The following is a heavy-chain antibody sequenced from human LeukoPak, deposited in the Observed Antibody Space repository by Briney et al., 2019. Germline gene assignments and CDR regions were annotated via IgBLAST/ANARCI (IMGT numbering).Heavy chain of an antibody. Sequence: ASVKVSCKASGGTFGSYAISWVRQAPGQGLEWMGGTIPIFGTANYAQKFQGRVTITADESTSTAYMELSSLRSEDTAVYYCARALKRGYSFPPTGYWGQGTLVTVSS. CDR3: ARALKRGYSFPPTGY. V-gene: IGHV1-69*13. CDR2: TIPIFGTA. J-gene: IGHJ4*02. CDR1: GGTFGSYA. D-gene: IGHD5-18*01.